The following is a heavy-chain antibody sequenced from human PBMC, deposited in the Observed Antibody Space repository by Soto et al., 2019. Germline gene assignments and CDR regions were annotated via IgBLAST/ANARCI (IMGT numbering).Heavy chain of an antibody. CDR2: IDPSDSYT. Sequence: GESLKISWKACGYSFTNYWISWVRQKTGKGLERMGRIDPSDSYTNYSPSFQGHVTISADKYISTAYLQWSSLKASDTAMYYCSRRSSITMIVVGMDVWGQGTTVTVSS. J-gene: IGHJ6*02. CDR1: GYSFTNYW. CDR3: SRRSSITMIVVGMDV. V-gene: IGHV5-10-1*01. D-gene: IGHD3-22*01.